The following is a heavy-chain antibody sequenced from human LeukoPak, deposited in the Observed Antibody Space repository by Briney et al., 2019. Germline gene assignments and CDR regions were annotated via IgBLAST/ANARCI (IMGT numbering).Heavy chain of an antibody. CDR2: INLSGST. CDR1: GGSFSGSY. CDR3: ARVSISLFGVVTAHFDP. Sequence: SETLSLTCGVSGGSFSGSYWGWIGQPPGKGLEWIGQINLSGSTNYNSSLTSRVTISLDTSKNQFSLNLRSVTTTDTAVYYCARVSISLFGVVTAHFDPWGQGTLVAVSS. D-gene: IGHD3-3*01. J-gene: IGHJ5*02. V-gene: IGHV4-34*01.